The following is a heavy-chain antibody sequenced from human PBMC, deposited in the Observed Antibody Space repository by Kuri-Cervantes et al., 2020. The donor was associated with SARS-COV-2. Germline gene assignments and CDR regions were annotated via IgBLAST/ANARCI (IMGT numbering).Heavy chain of an antibody. V-gene: IGHV1-58*02. Sequence: SVKFTCKPSGFTFTGSTIQWVRQARGQGLEWIGWIVVGSGDTSYAQEYQDRVTITRDISTATAYMKLRTLRSEDTAVYFCSLDAFDYWGQGTLVTVSS. CDR2: IVVGSGDT. CDR1: GFTFTGST. J-gene: IGHJ4*02. CDR3: SLDAFDY.